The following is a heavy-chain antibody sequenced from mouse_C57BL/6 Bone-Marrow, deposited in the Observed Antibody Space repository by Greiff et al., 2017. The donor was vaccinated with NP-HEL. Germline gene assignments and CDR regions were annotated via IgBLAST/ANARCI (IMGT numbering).Heavy chain of an antibody. CDR3: ARIYYGSSYWYFDV. Sequence: EVHLVESGGGLVKPGGSLKLSCAASGFTFSSYAMSWVRQTPEKRLAWVATISDGGSYTYYPDNVKGRFTIARDNAKNNLYLQMSHLKSEDTAMYYCARIYYGSSYWYFDVWGTGTTVTVSS. D-gene: IGHD1-1*01. CDR2: ISDGGSYT. CDR1: GFTFSSYA. V-gene: IGHV5-4*01. J-gene: IGHJ1*03.